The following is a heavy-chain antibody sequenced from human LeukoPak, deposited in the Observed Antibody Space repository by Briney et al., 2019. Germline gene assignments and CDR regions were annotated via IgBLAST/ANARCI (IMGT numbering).Heavy chain of an antibody. J-gene: IGHJ4*02. CDR1: GFTVRSNY. CDR2: VRSDGNHK. D-gene: IGHD3-22*01. Sequence: GGSLRLSCAASGFTVRSNYMNWVRQAPGKGLEWVAFVRSDGNHKYYADSVKGRFTISRDNSKNTLYLQMNSLRAEDTALYYCVKDGIYHDSSHDYWSQGTLATVSS. CDR3: VKDGIYHDSSHDY. V-gene: IGHV3-30*02.